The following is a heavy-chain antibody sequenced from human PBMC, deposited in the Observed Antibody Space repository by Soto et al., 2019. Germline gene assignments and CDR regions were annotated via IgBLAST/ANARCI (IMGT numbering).Heavy chain of an antibody. CDR2: IYYSGST. CDR1: GGSISSSSYY. V-gene: IGHV4-39*01. D-gene: IGHD6-13*01. Sequence: SETLSLTCTVSGGSISSSSYYWGWIRQPPGKGLEWIGSIYYSGSTYYNPSLKSRVTISVDTSKNQFSLKLSSVTAADTAVYYCARQMTAVAAANENWFDPWGQGTLVTVSS. J-gene: IGHJ5*02. CDR3: ARQMTAVAAANENWFDP.